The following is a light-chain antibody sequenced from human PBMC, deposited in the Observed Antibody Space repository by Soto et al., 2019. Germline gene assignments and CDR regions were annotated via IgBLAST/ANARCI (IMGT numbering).Light chain of an antibody. CDR1: QSVSSY. CDR2: DTS. J-gene: IGKJ4*01. CDR3: EQYGSAPLT. V-gene: IGKV3-20*01. Sequence: EIVLTQSPGTLSLSVRERVTLSCRASQSVSSYLAWYQQTPGQAPRLLIYDTSNRATGTPDRFGGSGSGRDFTLTLSSLEPEDFTVYYCEQYGSAPLTFGGGTTVEIK.